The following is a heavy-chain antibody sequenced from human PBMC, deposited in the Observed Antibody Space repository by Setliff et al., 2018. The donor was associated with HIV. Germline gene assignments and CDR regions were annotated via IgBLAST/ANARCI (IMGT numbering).Heavy chain of an antibody. J-gene: IGHJ3*02. CDR3: ARAGSAGSCMVRGVIIPCDGFDI. CDR2: TDHIGGKT. CDR1: GGSFSGHY. V-gene: IGHV4-34*01. Sequence: KTSETLSLTCAVYGGSFSGHYWSWIRQPPGKGLEWIGETDHIGGKTKHNPSLKSRVTISVDTSKKQFSLKLDSVTAADTAVYYCARAGSAGSCMVRGVIIPCDGFDIWGHGTMVTVSS. D-gene: IGHD3-10*01.